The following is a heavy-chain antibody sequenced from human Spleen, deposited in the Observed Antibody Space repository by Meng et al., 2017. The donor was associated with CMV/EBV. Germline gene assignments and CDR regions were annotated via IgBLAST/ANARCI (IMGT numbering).Heavy chain of an antibody. Sequence: GSLRLSCTVSGDSFSSDNFYWGWIRQPPGKGLEWIGSIYYSGSTYYNPSLKSRVTISVDTSKNQFSLKLSSVTAADTAVYYCARDHYDTSGYLYYFDYWGQGTLVTVSS. D-gene: IGHD3-22*01. J-gene: IGHJ4*02. CDR1: GDSFSSDNFY. CDR2: IYYSGST. CDR3: ARDHYDTSGYLYYFDY. V-gene: IGHV4-39*07.